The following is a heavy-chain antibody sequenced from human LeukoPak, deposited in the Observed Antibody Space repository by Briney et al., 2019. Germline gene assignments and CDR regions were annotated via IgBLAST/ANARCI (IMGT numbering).Heavy chain of an antibody. CDR3: ARDGQTVYNWNDLAY. D-gene: IGHD1-1*01. CDR2: TKSKTDGGTT. Sequence: GGSLRLSCAASGFNFYYDWMSWVRQAPGKGLEWVGRTKSKTDGGTTEYAAPVKGRFTISRDDSRNTLYLKMNSLRAEDTAVYYCARDGQTVYNWNDLAYWGQGTLVTVSS. CDR1: GFNFYYDW. V-gene: IGHV3-15*01. J-gene: IGHJ4*02.